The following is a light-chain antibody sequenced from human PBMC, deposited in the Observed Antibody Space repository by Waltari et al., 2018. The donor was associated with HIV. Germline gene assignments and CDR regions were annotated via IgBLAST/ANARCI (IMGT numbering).Light chain of an antibody. Sequence: QSVLTQPPYVSGAPGQRVPISCTGSSSNIGAAYVVHRYQQLPGTAPKLLIYGNSNRPSGVPDRFSGSKSGTSASLAITGLQAEDEADYYCQSYDSSLSGFWVFGGGTKLTVL. CDR3: QSYDSSLSGFWV. CDR1: SSNIGAAYV. V-gene: IGLV1-40*01. J-gene: IGLJ3*02. CDR2: GNS.